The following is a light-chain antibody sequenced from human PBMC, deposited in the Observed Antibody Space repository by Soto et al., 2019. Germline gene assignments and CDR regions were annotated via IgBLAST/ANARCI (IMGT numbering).Light chain of an antibody. V-gene: IGKV3-20*01. J-gene: IGKJ5*01. CDR3: QQYNNWPPIT. CDR1: QSVSSGN. CDR2: GTS. Sequence: EIVLTQSPGTLSLSPGQRAPLSCRASQSVSSGNLAWYQQKPGQAPRLLIYGTSNRATGIPDRFTGSGSGTEFTLTIIRLEREDFAVYYCQQYNNWPPITFGQGTRLEIK.